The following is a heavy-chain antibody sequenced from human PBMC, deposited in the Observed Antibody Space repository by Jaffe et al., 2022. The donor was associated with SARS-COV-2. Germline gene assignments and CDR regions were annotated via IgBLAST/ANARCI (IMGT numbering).Heavy chain of an antibody. V-gene: IGHV1-2*06. CDR3: ARGLSRTQTGIAAALPARGGNYYYGMDV. Sequence: QVQLVQSGAEVKKPGASVKVSCKASGYTFTGYYMHWVRQAPGQGLEWMGRINPNSGGTNYAQKFQGRVTMTRDTSISTAYMELSRLRSDDTAVYYCARGLSRTQTGIAAALPARGGNYYYGMDVWGQGTTVTVSS. CDR2: INPNSGGT. CDR1: GYTFTGYY. J-gene: IGHJ6*02. D-gene: IGHD6-13*01.